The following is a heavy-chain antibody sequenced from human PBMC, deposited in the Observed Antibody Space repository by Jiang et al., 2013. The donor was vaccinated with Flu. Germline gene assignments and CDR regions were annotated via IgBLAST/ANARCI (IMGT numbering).Heavy chain of an antibody. D-gene: IGHD2-2*01. CDR2: IYYSGST. V-gene: IGHV4-31*02. CDR3: ARYCSSTSCLNWFDP. J-gene: IGHJ5*02. CDR1: ISSGGYV. Sequence: ISSGGYVLELDPPXPRKGLEWIGYIYYSGSTYYNPSLKSRVTISVDTSKNQFSLKLSSVTAADTAVYYCARYCSSTSCLNWFDPWGQGTLVTVSS.